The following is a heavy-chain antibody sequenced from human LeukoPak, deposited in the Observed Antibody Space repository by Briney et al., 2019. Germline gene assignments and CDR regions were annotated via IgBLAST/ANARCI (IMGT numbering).Heavy chain of an antibody. CDR2: ISSSSSYI. CDR1: GFTFSSYS. D-gene: IGHD6-13*01. Sequence: GGSLRLSCAASGFTFSSYSMNWVRQAPGKGLEWVSSISSSSSYIYYADSVKGRFTISRDNAKNSLYPQMNSLRAEDTAVYYCAREHSSSWYESFDYWGQGTLVTVSS. CDR3: AREHSSSWYESFDY. V-gene: IGHV3-21*01. J-gene: IGHJ4*02.